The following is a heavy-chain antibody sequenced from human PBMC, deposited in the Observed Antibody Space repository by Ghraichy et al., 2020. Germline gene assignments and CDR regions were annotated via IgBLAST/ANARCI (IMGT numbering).Heavy chain of an antibody. CDR1: RFSFSETW. CDR2: IKSRTGGETT. D-gene: IGHD2-2*01. Sequence: GESLNISCTDSRFSFSETWMNWVRQAPGKGLEWVGRIKSRTGGETTDYAAPVEGRFTISRDDSKNTLYLQMNSLKTKDTGVYYCTAVGCTASSCTTNYYFAMDVWGQGTTVTVS. V-gene: IGHV3-15*01. J-gene: IGHJ6*02. CDR3: TAVGCTASSCTTNYYFAMDV.